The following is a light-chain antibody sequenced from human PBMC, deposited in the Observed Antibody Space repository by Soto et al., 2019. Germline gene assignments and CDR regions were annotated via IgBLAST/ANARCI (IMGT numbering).Light chain of an antibody. Sequence: EIVLTQSPGNLSLSPGERATLSCRASQTVDSNNFAWYQQKPGQAPRLLIYGASNRATGIPDRFSGSGSGTDFTLTISRLEPEDFAVYYCQQYGGSRWTFGQGTRVDI. CDR2: GAS. J-gene: IGKJ1*01. V-gene: IGKV3-20*01. CDR3: QQYGGSRWT. CDR1: QTVDSNN.